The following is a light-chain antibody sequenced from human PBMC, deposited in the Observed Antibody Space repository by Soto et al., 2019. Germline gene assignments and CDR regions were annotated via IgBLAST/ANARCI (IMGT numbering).Light chain of an antibody. CDR2: GAS. CDR3: QKYGSSPLN. V-gene: IGKV3-20*01. CDR1: QNISNY. Sequence: IVLTQSPATLSFSPGKRATLSCRASQNISNYLIWYQQKPGQAPRLLIYGASSRATGIPDRFSGSGSGTDFTLTISRLEPEDFAVYYCQKYGSSPLNFGGGTKVDIK. J-gene: IGKJ4*01.